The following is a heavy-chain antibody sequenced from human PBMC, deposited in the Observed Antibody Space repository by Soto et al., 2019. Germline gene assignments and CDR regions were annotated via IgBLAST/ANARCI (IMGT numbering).Heavy chain of an antibody. D-gene: IGHD2-2*01. V-gene: IGHV3-73*01. Sequence: GGSLRLSCAASGFTFSGSAMHWVRQASGKGLEWVGRIRGKANSYATAYAASVKGRFTISRDDSKNTAYLQMNSLKTEDTAVYYCTTTECSSTSCYFYYYYGMDVWGQGTTVTVSS. CDR1: GFTFSGSA. CDR2: IRGKANSYAT. J-gene: IGHJ6*02. CDR3: TTTECSSTSCYFYYYYGMDV.